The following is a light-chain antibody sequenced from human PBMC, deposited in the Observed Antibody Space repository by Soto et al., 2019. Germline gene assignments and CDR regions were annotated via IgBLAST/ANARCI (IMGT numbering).Light chain of an antibody. CDR1: QDISNN. CDR2: DAS. Sequence: DILMTQSPSSLSASVGDRVTITCQASQDISNNVNWYQQKAGKAPKLLIYDASNLETGVPLRFSGSGTGTDFTFTISSLQPEDIATYFCQQYDHLPPLTFGGGTKVQIK. CDR3: QQYDHLPPLT. J-gene: IGKJ4*01. V-gene: IGKV1-33*01.